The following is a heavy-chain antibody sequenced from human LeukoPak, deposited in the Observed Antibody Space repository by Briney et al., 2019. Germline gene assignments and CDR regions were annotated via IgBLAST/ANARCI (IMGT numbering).Heavy chain of an antibody. V-gene: IGHV3-33*01. J-gene: IGHJ3*02. Sequence: PGGSLRLSCAASGFTFSSYGMHWVRQAPGKGLEWVAVIWYDGSNKYYADSVKGRFTISRDNSKNTLYLQMNSLRAEDTAVYYCARDPFRRYCSSTSCYTDGDAFDIWGQGTMVTVSS. CDR3: ARDPFRRYCSSTSCYTDGDAFDI. CDR2: IWYDGSNK. CDR1: GFTFSSYG. D-gene: IGHD2-2*02.